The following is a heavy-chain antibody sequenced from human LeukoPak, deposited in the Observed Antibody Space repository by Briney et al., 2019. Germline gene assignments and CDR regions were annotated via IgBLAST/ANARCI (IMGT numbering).Heavy chain of an antibody. V-gene: IGHV6-1*01. CDR3: ARAWRYYYDSSGYLDY. D-gene: IGHD3-22*01. CDR1: GDSVSSNSAA. CDR2: TYYRSKWYN. J-gene: IGHJ4*02. Sequence: SQTLSLTCALSGDSVSSNSAAWNWIRQSPSRGLEWLGRTYYRSKWYNDYAVSVKSRITVNPDTSKNQFSLQLNSVTPEDTAVYYCARAWRYYYDSSGYLDYWGQGTLVTVSS.